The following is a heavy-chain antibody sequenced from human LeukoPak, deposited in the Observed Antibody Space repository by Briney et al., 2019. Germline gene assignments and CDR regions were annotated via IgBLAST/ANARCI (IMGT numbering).Heavy chain of an antibody. CDR3: ARSRGGGDNYDFWSGYSKGAYYYYGMDV. Sequence: PSETLSLTCTVSGGSISSYYWSWIRQPPGKGLEWIGYIYYSGSTNYNPSLKSRVTISVDTSKNQFSLKLSSVTAADTAVYYCARSRGGGDNYDFWSGYSKGAYYYYGMDVWGQGTTVTVSS. CDR1: GGSISSYY. J-gene: IGHJ6*02. D-gene: IGHD3-3*01. CDR2: IYYSGST. V-gene: IGHV4-59*01.